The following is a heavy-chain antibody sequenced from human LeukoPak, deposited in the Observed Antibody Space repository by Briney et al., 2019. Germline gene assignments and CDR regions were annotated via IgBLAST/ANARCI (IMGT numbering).Heavy chain of an antibody. CDR3: AGGWELPPQYFQH. Sequence: GGSLRLSCAASGFTFSSYGMSWVRQAPGKGLEWVSAISGSGGSTYYADSVKGRFTISRDNSKNTLYLQMNSLRAEDTAVYYCAGGWELPPQYFQHWGQGTLVTVSS. V-gene: IGHV3-23*01. J-gene: IGHJ1*01. CDR2: ISGSGGST. D-gene: IGHD1-26*01. CDR1: GFTFSSYG.